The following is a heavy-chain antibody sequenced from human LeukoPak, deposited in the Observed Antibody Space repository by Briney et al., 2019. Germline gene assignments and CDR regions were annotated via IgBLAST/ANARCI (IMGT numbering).Heavy chain of an antibody. CDR1: GFTFSSYW. J-gene: IGHJ3*02. D-gene: IGHD3-16*02. Sequence: GGSLRLSCAASGFTFSSYWMHWVRQAPGKGLVWVSCINSDGSSTSYADSVKGRFTISRDNAKNTLYLQMNSLRAEDTAVYYCARESFSYYDYVWGSYRKVNDAFDIWGQGTMVTVSS. CDR3: ARESFSYYDYVWGSYRKVNDAFDI. CDR2: INSDGSST. V-gene: IGHV3-74*01.